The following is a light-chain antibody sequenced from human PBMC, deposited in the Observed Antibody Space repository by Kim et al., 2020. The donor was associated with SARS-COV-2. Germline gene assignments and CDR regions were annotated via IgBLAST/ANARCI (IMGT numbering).Light chain of an antibody. CDR1: QSVSNTY. V-gene: IGKV3-20*01. CDR3: QQYLYSPYT. CDR2: AAS. J-gene: IGKJ2*01. Sequence: LSPGERATLSCSASQSVSNTYLAWYQQRPGQTPRLLIYAASSRATGIPDRFSGSGSGTDFTLTISRLEPEDFAVYYCQQYLYSPYTFGQGTKLEI.